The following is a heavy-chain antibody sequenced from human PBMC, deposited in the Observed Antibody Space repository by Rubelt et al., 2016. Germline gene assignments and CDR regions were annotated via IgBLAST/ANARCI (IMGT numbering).Heavy chain of an antibody. CDR1: GESFSGFY. V-gene: IGHV4-34*01. CDR3: ARDRHNYGPVDY. CDR2: INHSGST. D-gene: IGHD5-18*01. J-gene: IGHJ4*02. Sequence: QVQLHQWGAGLLKPSETLSLTCAVYGESFSGFYWSWIRQPPGKGLEWIGEINHSGSTKYNPSLKNRVTISVDTSKNQFSLKGTSVTAADTAVYYCARDRHNYGPVDYWGQGTLVTVSS.